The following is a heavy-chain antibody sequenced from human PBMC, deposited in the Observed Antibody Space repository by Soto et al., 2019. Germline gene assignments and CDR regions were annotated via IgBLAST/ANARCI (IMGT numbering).Heavy chain of an antibody. J-gene: IGHJ4*02. D-gene: IGHD5-12*01. Sequence: SETLSLTCTVSGGSISSYYWSWIRQPPGKGLEWIGYIYYSGSTNYNPSLKSRATISVDTSKNQFSLKLSSVTAADTAVYYCARKSPYSGYEDYFDYWGQGTLVTVSS. CDR3: ARKSPYSGYEDYFDY. CDR1: GGSISSYY. V-gene: IGHV4-59*13. CDR2: IYYSGST.